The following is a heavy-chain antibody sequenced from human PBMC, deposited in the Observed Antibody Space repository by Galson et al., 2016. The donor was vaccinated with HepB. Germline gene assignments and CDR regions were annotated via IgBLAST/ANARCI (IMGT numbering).Heavy chain of an antibody. J-gene: IGHJ5*02. CDR1: GFTFSSYD. CDR2: IGTAGDT. Sequence: SLRLSCAASGFTFSSYDMHWVRQVTGKGLEWVSAIGTAGDTYYAGSVKGRFTISREKAKNSLYLQLTSLRAGDTAVYYCVRDRSSSWYDLWGQGTLVTVSS. V-gene: IGHV3-13*04. CDR3: VRDRSSSWYDL. D-gene: IGHD2-2*01.